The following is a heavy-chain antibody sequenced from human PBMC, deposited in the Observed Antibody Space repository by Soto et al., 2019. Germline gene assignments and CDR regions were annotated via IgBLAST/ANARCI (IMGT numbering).Heavy chain of an antibody. J-gene: IGHJ4*02. D-gene: IGHD2-2*01. CDR2: ISYDGSNK. V-gene: IGHV3-30-3*01. Sequence: GGSLRLSCAASGFTFSSYAMHWVRQAPGKGLEWVAVISYDGSNKYYADSVKGRFTISRDNSKSTLYLQMNSLRAEDTAVYYCARGPSSLTRFDYWGQGTLVTVSS. CDR3: ARGPSSLTRFDY. CDR1: GFTFSSYA.